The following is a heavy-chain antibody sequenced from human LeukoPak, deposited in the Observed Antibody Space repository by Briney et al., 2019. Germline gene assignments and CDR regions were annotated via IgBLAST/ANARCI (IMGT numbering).Heavy chain of an antibody. CDR2: ISGSGGST. D-gene: IGHD6-19*01. J-gene: IGHJ4*02. CDR1: GFTFSSYA. Sequence: GGSLRLSCAASGFTFSSYAMSWVRQAPGKGLEWVSAISGSGGSTYYADSVKGRFTISRDNAKNSLYLQMNSLRAEDTAVYYCASSSGWFDYWGQGTLVTVSS. CDR3: ASSSGWFDY. V-gene: IGHV3-23*01.